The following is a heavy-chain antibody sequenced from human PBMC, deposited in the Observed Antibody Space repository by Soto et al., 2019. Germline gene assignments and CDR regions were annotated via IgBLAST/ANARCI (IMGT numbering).Heavy chain of an antibody. CDR1: GYTFTSYD. CDR2: MNPNSGNT. J-gene: IGHJ6*02. Sequence: VASVKVSCKASGYTFTSYDINWVRQATGQGREWMGWMNPNSGNTGYAQKFQGRVTMTRNTSISTAYMELSSLRSEDTAVYYCARGLYCSGGSCYYMGNYYYGMDVWGQGXTVTVYS. CDR3: ARGLYCSGGSCYYMGNYYYGMDV. V-gene: IGHV1-8*01. D-gene: IGHD2-15*01.